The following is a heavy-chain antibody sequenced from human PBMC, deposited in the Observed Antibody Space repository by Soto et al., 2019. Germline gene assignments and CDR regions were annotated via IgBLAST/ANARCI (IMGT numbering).Heavy chain of an antibody. CDR2: IYSGGST. CDR3: AREGPYCSSTSCYDWFDP. Sequence: GGSLRLSCAASGFTVSSNYMSWVRQAPGKGLEWVSVIYSGGSTYYADSVKGRFTISRDNSKNTLYLQMNSLRAEDTAVYYCAREGPYCSSTSCYDWFDPWGQGTLVTVSS. V-gene: IGHV3-66*01. J-gene: IGHJ5*02. CDR1: GFTVSSNY. D-gene: IGHD2-2*01.